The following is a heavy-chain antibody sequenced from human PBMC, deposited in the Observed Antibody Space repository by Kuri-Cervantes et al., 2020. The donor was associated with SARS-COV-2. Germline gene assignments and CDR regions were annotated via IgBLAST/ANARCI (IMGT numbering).Heavy chain of an antibody. Sequence: GSLRLSCTVSGGSISSYYWSWIRQPAGKGLEWIGRIYTSGSTNYNPSLKSRVTMSVDTSKNQFSLKLSSVTAADTAVYYCARVPIAAPEYWGQGTLVTVSS. CDR2: IYTSGST. CDR1: GGSISSYY. CDR3: ARVPIAAPEY. D-gene: IGHD6-13*01. V-gene: IGHV4-4*07. J-gene: IGHJ4*02.